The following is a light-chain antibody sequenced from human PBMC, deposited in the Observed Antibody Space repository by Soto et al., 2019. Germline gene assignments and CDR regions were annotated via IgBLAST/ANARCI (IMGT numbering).Light chain of an antibody. Sequence: DIQITHSPSTLSGSVVDRVTITFLASQTISSWLAWYQQKPGKAPKLLIYKASTLKSGVPSRFSGSGSGTDFNLTISSLQPEDFATFYCQKSYSTSWKFGQGTKVDIK. CDR2: KAS. J-gene: IGKJ1*01. V-gene: IGKV1-5*03. CDR3: QKSYSTSWK. CDR1: QTISSW.